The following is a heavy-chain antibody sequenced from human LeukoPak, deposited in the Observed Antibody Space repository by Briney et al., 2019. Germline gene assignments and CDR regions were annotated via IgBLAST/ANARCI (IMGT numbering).Heavy chain of an antibody. D-gene: IGHD3-22*01. CDR3: AKSGGITMIVDGEFDY. CDR2: ISGSGGST. Sequence: GGSLRLSCAASGFTFSSYAMSWVRQAPGKGLEWVSAISGSGGSTYYADSVKGRFTISRDNSKNTLYLQMNSLRAEDTAVYYCAKSGGITMIVDGEFDYWGQGTLVTVSS. V-gene: IGHV3-23*01. J-gene: IGHJ4*02. CDR1: GFTFSSYA.